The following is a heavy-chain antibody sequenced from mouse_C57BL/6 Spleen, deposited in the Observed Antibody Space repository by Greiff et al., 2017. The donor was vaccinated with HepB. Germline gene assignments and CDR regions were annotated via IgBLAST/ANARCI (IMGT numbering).Heavy chain of an antibody. V-gene: IGHV1-63*01. D-gene: IGHD2-2*01. CDR2: IYPGGGYT. CDR3: ARGKVTTTYYFDY. J-gene: IGHJ2*01. CDR1: GYTFTNYW. Sequence: QVQLQQSGAELVRPGTSVKMSCKASGYTFTNYWIGWAKQRPGHGLEWIGDIYPGGGYTNYNEKFKGKATLTADKSSSTAYMQFSSLTSEDSAIYYCARGKVTTTYYFDYWGQGTTLTVSS.